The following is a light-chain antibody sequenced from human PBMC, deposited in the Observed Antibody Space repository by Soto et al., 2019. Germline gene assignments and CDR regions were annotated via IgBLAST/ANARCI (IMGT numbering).Light chain of an antibody. CDR1: SSNIGSNY. J-gene: IGLJ2*01. Sequence: QSVLTQPPSASGTPGQRGTISCSGSSSNIGSNYAYWYQQLPGTAPKLLIYRNNQRPSGVPDRFSGSKSGTSASLAISGLRCEDEADYYCAAWDDSLSGVVFGGGTKLTVL. V-gene: IGLV1-47*01. CDR3: AAWDDSLSGVV. CDR2: RNN.